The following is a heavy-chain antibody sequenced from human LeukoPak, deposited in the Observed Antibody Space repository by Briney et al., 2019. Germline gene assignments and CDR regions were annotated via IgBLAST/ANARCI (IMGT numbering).Heavy chain of an antibody. Sequence: PGKSLRLSCAASGLIFSNYGMHWVRQAPGKGLEWVAVISYDGSNKYYADSVKGRFTISRDNSKNTLYLQMNSLRAEDTAVYYCAPQPGRYFDYWGQGTLVTVSS. D-gene: IGHD2-2*01. CDR2: ISYDGSNK. J-gene: IGHJ4*02. V-gene: IGHV3-30*03. CDR3: APQPGRYFDY. CDR1: GLIFSNYG.